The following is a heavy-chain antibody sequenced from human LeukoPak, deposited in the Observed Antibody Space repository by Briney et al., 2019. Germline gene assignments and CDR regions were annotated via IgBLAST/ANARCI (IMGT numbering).Heavy chain of an antibody. CDR1: GFTFSSYW. V-gene: IGHV3-7*04. Sequence: GGSLRLSCAASGFTFSSYWMSWVRQAPGKGLEWVAIIKQDGTEKYYVDSVKGRFTISRDNAKNSLYLQMNSLRAEDTAVYYCARGTIAAAGYYYFDYWGQGTQVTVSS. CDR2: IKQDGTEK. J-gene: IGHJ4*02. CDR3: ARGTIAAAGYYYFDY. D-gene: IGHD6-13*01.